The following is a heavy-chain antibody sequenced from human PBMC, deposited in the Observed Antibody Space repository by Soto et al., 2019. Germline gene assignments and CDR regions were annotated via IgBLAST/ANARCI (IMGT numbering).Heavy chain of an antibody. CDR1: GFTFSSYS. Sequence: EVQLVESGGGLVQPGGSLRLSCAASGFTFSSYSMNWVRQAPGKGLEWVSYISCSSSTIYYADSVKGRFTISRDNAKNSRYMPMNSLRAEDTGVHYCARDRYYYDILSGAYYYCYGVAVGGQATTVTVCS. V-gene: IGHV3-48*01. CDR3: ARDRYYYDILSGAYYYCYGVAV. CDR2: ISCSSSTI. D-gene: IGHD3-9*01. J-gene: IGHJ6*02.